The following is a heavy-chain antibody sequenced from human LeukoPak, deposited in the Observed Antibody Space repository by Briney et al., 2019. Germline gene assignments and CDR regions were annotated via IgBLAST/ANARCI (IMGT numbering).Heavy chain of an antibody. D-gene: IGHD2-8*01. V-gene: IGHV4-59*12. J-gene: IGHJ5*01. CDR3: VLAPNSNWFDF. CDR1: GDSISSFY. CDR2: THYSGTT. Sequence: SETLSLTCSVSGDSISSFYWNWIRQSPEKGLEWIGVTHYSGTTNYNPSLKSRVTMSIDTSRQEFFLRLSAVTAADTAVHYCVLAPNSNWFDFWGQGTRVTVSS.